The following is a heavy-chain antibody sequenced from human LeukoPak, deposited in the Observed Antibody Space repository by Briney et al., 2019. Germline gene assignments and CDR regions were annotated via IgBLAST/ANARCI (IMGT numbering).Heavy chain of an antibody. V-gene: IGHV3-74*01. CDR1: GFIFRNYW. CDR2: INSDGTST. Sequence: GGSLRLSCVASGFIFRNYWMHWVRHAPGKGLVWVSRINSDGTSTSYADSVKGRFTISRDNSKNTLYLQMNSLRVEDTAIYYCAKAGGSHHGLEYYYYYAMDVWGQGTTVTVSS. D-gene: IGHD1-26*01. CDR3: AKAGGSHHGLEYYYYYAMDV. J-gene: IGHJ6*02.